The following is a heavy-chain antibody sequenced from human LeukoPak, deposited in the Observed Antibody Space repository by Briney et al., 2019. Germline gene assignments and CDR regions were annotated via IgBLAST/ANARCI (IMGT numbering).Heavy chain of an antibody. CDR1: GFTFSSYG. D-gene: IGHD6-19*01. CDR2: IWYDGSNK. CDR3: ARLGSGWSFDF. Sequence: PGRSLRLSCAASGFTFSSYGTNWVRQAPGKGPEWVAVIWYDGSNKYYADSVKGRFTISRDNSKNTVSLQLNSLRAEDTAVYYCARLGSGWSFDFWGQGTLVAVSS. V-gene: IGHV3-33*01. J-gene: IGHJ4*02.